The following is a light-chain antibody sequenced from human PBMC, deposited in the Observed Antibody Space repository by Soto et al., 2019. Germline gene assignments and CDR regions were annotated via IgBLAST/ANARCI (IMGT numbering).Light chain of an antibody. J-gene: IGLJ2*01. CDR2: EVS. V-gene: IGLV2-8*01. CDR1: SSDVGKYDY. Sequence: QSALTQPPSASGSPGQSVTISCTGTSSDVGKYDYVSWFQHHPGKAPKLIIYEVSKRPSGVPDRFSGSKSGNTASLTISGLQAEDEADYYCSSYTSSSTLFGGGTKVTVL. CDR3: SSYTSSSTL.